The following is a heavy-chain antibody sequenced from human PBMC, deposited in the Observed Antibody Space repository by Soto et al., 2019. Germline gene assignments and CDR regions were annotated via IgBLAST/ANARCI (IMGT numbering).Heavy chain of an antibody. CDR2: IYYTGNT. D-gene: IGHD3-22*01. J-gene: IGHJ6*01. CDR3: VRLFYYDYCCAYY. V-gene: IGHV4-31*02. CDR1: DGSINSGGHY. Sequence: PSETLSLTWTVSDGSINSGGHYWCWIRQHPGKGLEWIWSIYYTGNTYYNPSLKSRITISLDTSRNQFSLKLSSVTAADTAVYYCVRLFYYDYCCAYY.